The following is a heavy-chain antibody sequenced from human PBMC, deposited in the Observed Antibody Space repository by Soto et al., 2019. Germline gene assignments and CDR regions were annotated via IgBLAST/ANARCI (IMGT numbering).Heavy chain of an antibody. CDR2: STGAGGGT. V-gene: IGHV3-23*01. J-gene: IGHJ6*02. Sequence: PGGSLRLSCAASGFPFSSYAISWVRQAPGRGLEWVAASTGAGGGTYNLEAVKGRFTVSRDNSKKTVYLQLDGLRAEDTAVYYCAKGHSDYPGDYNYYGMDVWGQGTTVTVSS. CDR3: AKGHSDYPGDYNYYGMDV. CDR1: GFPFSSYA. D-gene: IGHD6-25*01.